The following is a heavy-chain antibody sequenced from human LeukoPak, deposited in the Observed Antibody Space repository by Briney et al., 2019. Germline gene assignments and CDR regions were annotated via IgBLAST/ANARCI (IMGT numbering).Heavy chain of an antibody. V-gene: IGHV4-4*07. CDR1: GASIRNYY. D-gene: IGHD3-22*01. Sequence: PSETLSLTCTVSGASIRNYYWSWIRQPAGKGLEWIGRIYASGSTNYNPSLKSRVTMSGDTSKDQISLKLSSVTAADTAVYYCARDLKDSSGWFDPWGQGTLDTVSS. J-gene: IGHJ5*02. CDR3: ARDLKDSSGWFDP. CDR2: IYASGST.